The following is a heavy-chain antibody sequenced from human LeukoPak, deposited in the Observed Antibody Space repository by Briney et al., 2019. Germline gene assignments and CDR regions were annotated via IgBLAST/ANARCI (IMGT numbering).Heavy chain of an antibody. V-gene: IGHV3-30*18. Sequence: PGRSLLLSCAASGFTFSSYGMHWGRPAPGKGLEWVAVISYDGSNKYYADSVKGRFTISRDNSKNTLYLQMNSLRAEDTAVYYCAKAWDIVATIGAFDYWGQGTLVTASS. CDR3: AKAWDIVATIGAFDY. CDR1: GFTFSSYG. CDR2: ISYDGSNK. D-gene: IGHD5-12*01. J-gene: IGHJ4*02.